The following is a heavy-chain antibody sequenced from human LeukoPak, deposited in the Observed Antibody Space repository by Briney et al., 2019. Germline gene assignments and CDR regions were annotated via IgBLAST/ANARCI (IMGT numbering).Heavy chain of an antibody. J-gene: IGHJ5*01. CDR3: SKLIKNYRNLFDP. CDR2: IYPGDSDT. Sequence: GESLKISCKGSGYSFTRYWVGWVRQMPGKGLEWMGIIYPGDSDTRYSPSFQGQVTISADKSISTAYLQWSSLKASDTAMYFCSKLIKNYRNLFDPWGQGTLGNVSS. CDR1: GYSFTRYW. D-gene: IGHD1-7*01. V-gene: IGHV5-51*01.